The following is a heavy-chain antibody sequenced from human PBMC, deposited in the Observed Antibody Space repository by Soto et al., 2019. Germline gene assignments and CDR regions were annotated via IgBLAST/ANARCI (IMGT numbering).Heavy chain of an antibody. CDR1: GFTFSSYA. D-gene: IGHD2-2*01. Sequence: EVQLLESGGGLVQPGGSLRLSCAASGFTFSSYAMSWVRQAPGKGLEWVSAISGSGGSRYYADSVKGRFTISRDNSKNTLYLQMNSLRAEDTAVYYCAKDIVVVPAAVNWFDPWGQGTLVTVSS. CDR2: ISGSGGSR. V-gene: IGHV3-23*01. J-gene: IGHJ5*02. CDR3: AKDIVVVPAAVNWFDP.